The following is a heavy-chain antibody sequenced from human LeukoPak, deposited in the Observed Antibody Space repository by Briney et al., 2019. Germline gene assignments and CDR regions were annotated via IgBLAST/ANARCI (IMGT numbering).Heavy chain of an antibody. J-gene: IGHJ5*02. Sequence: SETLSLTCTVSGGSISSGDYYWSWIRQRPGRGQEWIGYINYSGGTYYNPSLKSRVTISVDTSKNQFSLKPSSVTAADTAVYYCARESPMYYDILTGSWFDPWGQGTLVTVSS. CDR2: INYSGGT. V-gene: IGHV4-30-4*08. CDR3: ARESPMYYDILTGSWFDP. CDR1: GGSISSGDYY. D-gene: IGHD3-9*01.